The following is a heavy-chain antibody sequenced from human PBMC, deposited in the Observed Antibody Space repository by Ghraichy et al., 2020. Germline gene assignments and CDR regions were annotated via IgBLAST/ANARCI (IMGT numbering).Heavy chain of an antibody. CDR1: GFTFSGSA. V-gene: IGHV3-73*01. CDR2: IRSKANSYAT. CDR3: TANGLRYFEGGYYYYYGMDV. J-gene: IGHJ6*02. D-gene: IGHD3-9*01. Sequence: LSLTCTASGFTFSGSAMHWVRQASGKGLEWVGRIRSKANSYATAYAASVKGRFTISRDDSENTAYLQMNSLKTEDTAVYYCTANGLRYFEGGYYYYYGMDVWGQGTTVTVSS.